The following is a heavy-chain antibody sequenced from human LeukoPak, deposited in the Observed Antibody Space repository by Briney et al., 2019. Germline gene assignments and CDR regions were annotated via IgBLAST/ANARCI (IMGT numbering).Heavy chain of an antibody. CDR2: ITQDGSEK. J-gene: IGHJ5*02. CDR3: ATGHSGSCSA. V-gene: IGHV3-7*03. CDR1: GFTFTGYW. Sequence: PGGSLRLSCAASGFTFTGYWMAWVRQAPGKGLEWVATITQDGSEKYYVDSVKGRFTISRDNAKNSLYLQMNSLRVEDTAVFYCATGHSGSCSAWGQGTLVTVSS. D-gene: IGHD3-10*01.